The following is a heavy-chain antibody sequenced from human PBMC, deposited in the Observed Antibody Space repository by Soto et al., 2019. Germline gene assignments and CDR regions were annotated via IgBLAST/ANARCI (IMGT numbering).Heavy chain of an antibody. CDR2: ISSSSSTI. D-gene: IGHD3-22*01. J-gene: IGHJ3*02. CDR1: GFTFSSYS. V-gene: IGHV3-48*01. CDR3: ARAKYFYDSNLRLDLLSI. Sequence: TGGSLRLSCAASGFTFSSYSMNWVRQAPGKGLEWVSYISSSSSTIYYADSVKGRFTISRDNAKNSLYLQMNSLRAEDTAVYYCARAKYFYDSNLRLDLLSISGQGTMVPVSS.